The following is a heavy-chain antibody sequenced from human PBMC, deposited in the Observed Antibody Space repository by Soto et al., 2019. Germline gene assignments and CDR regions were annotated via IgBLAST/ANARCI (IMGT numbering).Heavy chain of an antibody. CDR3: AKDSRGSAPKRYYGMDV. J-gene: IGHJ6*02. CDR1: GFTFSSYG. Sequence: QVQLVESGGGVLQPGRSLRLSCAASGFTFSSYGMHWVRQAPGKGLEWVAVISYDGSNKYYADSVKGRFTISRDNSKNTLYLQMNSLRAEDTAVYYCAKDSRGSAPKRYYGMDVWGQGTTVTVSS. V-gene: IGHV3-30*18. CDR2: ISYDGSNK. D-gene: IGHD3-10*01.